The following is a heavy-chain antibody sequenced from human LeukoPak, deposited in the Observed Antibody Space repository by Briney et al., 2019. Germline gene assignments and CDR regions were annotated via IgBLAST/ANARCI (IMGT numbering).Heavy chain of an antibody. V-gene: IGHV4-31*11. CDR3: ARDQTPYYDFWSGYLSSGELYNWFDP. Sequence: SETLSLTCAVYGGSFSGYYWSWIRQHPGKGLEWIGYIYYSGSTYYNSSLKSRVTISVDTSKNQFSLKLSSVTAADTAVYYCARDQTPYYDFWSGYLSSGELYNWFDPWGQGTLVTVSS. D-gene: IGHD3-3*01. CDR2: IYYSGST. CDR1: GGSFSGYY. J-gene: IGHJ5*02.